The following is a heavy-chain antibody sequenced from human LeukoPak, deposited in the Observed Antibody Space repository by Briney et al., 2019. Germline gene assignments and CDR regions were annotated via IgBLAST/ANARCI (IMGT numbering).Heavy chain of an antibody. CDR2: ISSSGSTI. V-gene: IGHV3-11*04. J-gene: IGHJ4*02. Sequence: GGSLRLSCAASGFTFSDYYMSWIRQAPGKGLEWVSYISSSGSTIYYADSVKGRFTISRDNSKNTLYLQMDSLRAEDTAVYYCARGLGPMVRIGYYFDYWGQGTLVTVSS. CDR3: ARGLGPMVRIGYYFDY. D-gene: IGHD3-10*01. CDR1: GFTFSDYY.